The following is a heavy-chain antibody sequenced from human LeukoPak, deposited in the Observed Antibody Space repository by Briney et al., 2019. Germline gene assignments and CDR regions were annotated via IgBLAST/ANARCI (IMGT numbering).Heavy chain of an antibody. CDR2: IFYSGST. CDR1: GGSINSYY. V-gene: IGHV4-59*12. D-gene: IGHD2-15*01. CDR3: ARGDIVVVVAHD. Sequence: SETLSLTCTVSGGSINSYYWSWVRQPPGKGLEWIGNIFYSGSTNYNPSLKSRVTISADTSKNQFSLKLTSVTAADTAVYYCARGDIVVVVAHDWGQGTLVTVSS. J-gene: IGHJ4*02.